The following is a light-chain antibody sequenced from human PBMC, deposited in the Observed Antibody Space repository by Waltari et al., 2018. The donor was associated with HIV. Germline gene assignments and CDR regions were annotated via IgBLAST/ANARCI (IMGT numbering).Light chain of an antibody. CDR2: DIN. Sequence: QSALTQPASVSGSHGQSINSPCSGASSDIGVYNYVIWDQRHPGKAPKVIIYDINNRPSGISNRFSGSKSGNPASLTISGLQAEDEADYFCSSYTRNDSLLLFGGGTRLTVL. V-gene: IGLV2-14*03. J-gene: IGLJ2*01. CDR1: SSDIGVYNY. CDR3: SSYTRNDSLLL.